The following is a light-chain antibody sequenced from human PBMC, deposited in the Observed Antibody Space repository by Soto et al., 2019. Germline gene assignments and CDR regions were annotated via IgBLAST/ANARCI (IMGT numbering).Light chain of an antibody. CDR3: SSYTKSMANV. V-gene: IGLV2-14*03. CDR2: DVS. CDR1: TSDVGAHNF. Sequence: QSALTQPASVSGSPGQSITISCTGTTSDVGAHNFISWYQHHPGRAPKLLIYDVSNRPSGITNRFSGSKSGNTASLTISGLQAEDEADYYCSSYTKSMANVFGTGTTVTVL. J-gene: IGLJ1*01.